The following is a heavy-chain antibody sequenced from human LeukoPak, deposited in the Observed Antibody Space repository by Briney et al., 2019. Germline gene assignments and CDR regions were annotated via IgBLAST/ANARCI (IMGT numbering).Heavy chain of an antibody. D-gene: IGHD3-10*01. CDR1: GFTFHDYD. Sequence: GGSLRLSCAASGFTFHDYDMSWVRQSPGKGLEWVSGINWNGDRTGYADSVKGRFTISRDNAKKSLYLQMDSLRAEDTALYYCARRDYYGSGSPDFWGQGTLVTVSS. CDR2: INWNGDRT. V-gene: IGHV3-20*04. J-gene: IGHJ4*02. CDR3: ARRDYYGSGSPDF.